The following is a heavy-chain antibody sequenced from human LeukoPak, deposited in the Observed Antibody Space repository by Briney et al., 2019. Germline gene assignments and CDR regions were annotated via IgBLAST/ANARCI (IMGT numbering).Heavy chain of an antibody. D-gene: IGHD6-13*01. CDR2: IWYDGSNK. CDR3: AKDESGQQLVRGLGGYFDY. Sequence: GGSLRLSCAASGFTFTTYGMHWVRQAPGKGLEGVAVIWYDGSNKYYADSVKGRFTISRDNSQNTLYLQMNSLRAEDTAVYYCAKDESGQQLVRGLGGYFDYWGQGTLVTVSS. CDR1: GFTFTTYG. J-gene: IGHJ4*02. V-gene: IGHV3-33*06.